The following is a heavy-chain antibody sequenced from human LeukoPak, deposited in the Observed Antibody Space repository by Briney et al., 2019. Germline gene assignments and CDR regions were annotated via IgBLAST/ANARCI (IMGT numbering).Heavy chain of an antibody. CDR1: GFTFSSYG. J-gene: IGHJ4*02. V-gene: IGHV3-23*01. D-gene: IGHD1-26*01. CDR3: AKRSSSGRFEY. CDR2: ISGRGDTT. Sequence: PGRSLRLSCAASGFTFSSYGMHWVRQAPGKGLEWVSVISGRGDTTYYADSVKGRFTISRDNSMHTLYLQMNSLRADDTAVYYCAKRSSSGRFEYWGQGTLVTVSS.